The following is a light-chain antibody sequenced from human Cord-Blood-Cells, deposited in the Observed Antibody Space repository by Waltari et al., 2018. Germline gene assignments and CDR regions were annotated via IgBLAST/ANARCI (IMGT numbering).Light chain of an antibody. V-gene: IGKV3-20*01. Sequence: EIVLTQSPGTQSLSPGDRATLSCRASQRVSSSYLAWSQQTPGQAPRLLIYGASSRATGIPDRFSGSGSGTDFTLTISRLEPEDFAVYYCQQYGSSPRTFGQGTKVEIK. J-gene: IGKJ1*01. CDR3: QQYGSSPRT. CDR2: GAS. CDR1: QRVSSSY.